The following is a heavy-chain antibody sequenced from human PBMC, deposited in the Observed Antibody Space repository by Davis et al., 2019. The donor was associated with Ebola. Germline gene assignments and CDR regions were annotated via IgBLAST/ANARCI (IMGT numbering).Heavy chain of an antibody. CDR2: ISYDGSNK. J-gene: IGHJ1*01. CDR1: GFTFSSYG. Sequence: GGSLRLSCAASGFTFSSYGMHWVRQAPGKGLEWVAVISYDGSNKYYADSVKGRFTISRDNAKNSLYLQMNSLRAEDTAVYYCMLAAAQHWGQGTLVTVSS. V-gene: IGHV3-30*03. CDR3: MLAAAQH. D-gene: IGHD6-13*01.